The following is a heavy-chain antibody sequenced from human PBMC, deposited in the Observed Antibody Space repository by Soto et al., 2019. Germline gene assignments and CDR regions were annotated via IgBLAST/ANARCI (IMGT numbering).Heavy chain of an antibody. CDR3: VRQQYDFLVDP. D-gene: IGHD3-16*01. V-gene: IGHV3-21*01. Sequence: GGSLGLSCAASGFSFSTYNMNWVRQAPGKGLEWVSSIDASSTHIYYADSVKGRFTISRDNGKSSLYLQMDSLRAEDTALYYCVRQQYDFLVDPWGQGTLVTVSS. CDR1: GFSFSTYN. J-gene: IGHJ5*02. CDR2: IDASSTHI.